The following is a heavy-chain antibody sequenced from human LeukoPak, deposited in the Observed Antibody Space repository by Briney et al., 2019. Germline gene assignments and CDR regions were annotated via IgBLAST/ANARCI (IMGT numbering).Heavy chain of an antibody. CDR3: ARGGSAHSLDY. J-gene: IGHJ4*02. CDR1: VGALSDNY. Sequence: SETLSLTCTVSVGALSDNYWGWIRQPPGEGLEWSGYIYYSGSTNYKPSLKSRVPISVDTSRNQFSPRLPSVTAPDTAVYYPARGGSAHSLDYWGQGTLVTVSS. D-gene: IGHD2-15*01. CDR2: IYYSGST. V-gene: IGHV4-59*08.